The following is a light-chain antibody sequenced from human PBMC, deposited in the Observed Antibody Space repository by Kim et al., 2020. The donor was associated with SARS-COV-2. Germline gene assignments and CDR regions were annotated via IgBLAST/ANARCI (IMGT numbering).Light chain of an antibody. J-gene: IGLJ2*01. CDR3: AAWDDSLSGVV. CDR1: SSNIGSNY. CDR2: RNN. Sequence: ELTQPPSASGTPGQRVTISCSGSSSNIGSNYVYWYQQLPGTAPKLLIYRNNQRPSGVPDRFSGSKSGTSASLAISGLRSEDEDDYYCAAWDDSLSGVVFGGGTQLTVL. V-gene: IGLV1-47*01.